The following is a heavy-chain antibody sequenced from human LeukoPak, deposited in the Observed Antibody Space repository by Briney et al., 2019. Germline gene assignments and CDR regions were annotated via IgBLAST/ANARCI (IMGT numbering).Heavy chain of an antibody. V-gene: IGHV1-18*01. D-gene: IGHD6-6*01. J-gene: IGHJ6*03. CDR1: GYTFTSYG. CDR2: ISAYNGNT. Sequence: ASVKVSCKASGYTFTSYGISWVRQAPGQGLEWMGWISAYNGNTNYAQKLQGRVTMTTDTSTSTAYMELRSLRPDDTAVYYCARLGGSSSPYYYYYMDVWGKGTTVTVPS. CDR3: ARLGGSSSPYYYYYMDV.